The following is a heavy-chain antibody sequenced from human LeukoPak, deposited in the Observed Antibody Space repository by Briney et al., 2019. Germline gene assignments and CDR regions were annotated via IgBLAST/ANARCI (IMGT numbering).Heavy chain of an antibody. CDR3: ARGTGNYYGY. J-gene: IGHJ4*02. Sequence: GGSLRLSCAASGFTFSDYWMHWVRQAPGKGLVWVSRIKSDGSSTSYADSVKGRFTITRDSAKNTLYLQMNSLRAEDTAVYYCARGTGNYYGYWGQGTLVTASS. CDR1: GFTFSDYW. CDR2: IKSDGSST. V-gene: IGHV3-74*01. D-gene: IGHD3/OR15-3a*01.